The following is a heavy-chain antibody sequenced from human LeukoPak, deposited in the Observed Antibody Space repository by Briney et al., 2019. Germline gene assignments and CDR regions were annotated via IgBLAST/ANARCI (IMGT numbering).Heavy chain of an antibody. J-gene: IGHJ4*02. CDR2: IYPDDSDT. Sequence: KNGESLKISCKGSGYSFTSYWIGWVRQMPGKGLDWMGIIYPDDSDTRYSPSFQGQVTISADKSISTAYLQWGSLKASDTATYYCAIIYADSRAFDYWGQGTLVTVSS. CDR1: GYSFTSYW. V-gene: IGHV5-51*01. D-gene: IGHD4-17*01. CDR3: AIIYADSRAFDY.